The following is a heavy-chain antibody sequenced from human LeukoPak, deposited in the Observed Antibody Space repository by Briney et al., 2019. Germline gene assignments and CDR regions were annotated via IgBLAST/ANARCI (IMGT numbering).Heavy chain of an antibody. Sequence: VASVKVSCKASGGTFSSYAISWLRQAPGQGLEWMGGIIPIFGTANYAQKVQGRVTITADESTSTAYMELSSLRSEATAVYYCATAGSQAAFNIWGQGTMVTVSS. J-gene: IGHJ3*02. CDR1: GGTFSSYA. D-gene: IGHD3-10*01. V-gene: IGHV1-69*13. CDR2: IIPIFGTA. CDR3: ATAGSQAAFNI.